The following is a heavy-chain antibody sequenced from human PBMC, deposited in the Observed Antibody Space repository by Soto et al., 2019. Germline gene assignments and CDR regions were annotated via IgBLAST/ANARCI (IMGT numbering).Heavy chain of an antibody. V-gene: IGHV3-30*18. CDR3: PKAPGGLSGMDV. Sequence: PGGSLRLSCAASGFTFSSYGMHWVRQAPGKGLEWVAVISDDGSNKYYADSEKGRFNISRENSKNTLYLQMNSLRAEDTAVYYGPKAPGGLSGMDVWGQGITVTVSS. CDR1: GFTFSSYG. D-gene: IGHD3-16*01. J-gene: IGHJ6*02. CDR2: ISDDGSNK.